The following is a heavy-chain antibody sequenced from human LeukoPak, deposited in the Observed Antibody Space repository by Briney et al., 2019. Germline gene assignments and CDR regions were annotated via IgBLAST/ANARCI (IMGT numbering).Heavy chain of an antibody. CDR2: IGGSNGIT. V-gene: IGHV3-23*01. D-gene: IGHD5-12*01. J-gene: IGHJ4*02. CDR3: ARNENSGWGSFAY. Sequence: GGSLRLSCAASRFTFNSYAMSWVRQAPGKGLEWVSVIGGSNGITFYVGSVKGRFTISRDNSKDTLYLQMNSLRAEDTAVYYCARNENSGWGSFAYWGQGTLVTVSS. CDR1: RFTFNSYA.